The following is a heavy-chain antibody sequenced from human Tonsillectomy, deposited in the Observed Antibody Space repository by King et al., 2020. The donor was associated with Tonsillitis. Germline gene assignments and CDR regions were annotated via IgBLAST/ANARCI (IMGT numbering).Heavy chain of an antibody. V-gene: IGHV4-61*02. J-gene: IGHJ3*02. CDR3: ARGSPADGFDN. CDR1: GGSISSGTYY. CDR2: IYARGST. D-gene: IGHD2-2*01. Sequence: PLQESGPGLVKPSQTLSLTCTVSGGSISSGTYYWSWIRQPAGKGLEWIGRIYARGSTNYNPSLKSRVTMSVETSKNQFSLRLNSVTAADTAVYYCARGSPADGFDNW.